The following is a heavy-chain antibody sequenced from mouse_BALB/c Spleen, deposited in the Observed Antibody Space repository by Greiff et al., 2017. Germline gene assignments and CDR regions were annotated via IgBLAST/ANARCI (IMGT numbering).Heavy chain of an antibody. J-gene: IGHJ4*01. D-gene: IGHD1-2*01. CDR1: GFTFSSYA. CDR2: ISSGGST. V-gene: IGHV5-6-5*01. Sequence: EVMLVESGGGLVKPGGSLKLSCAASGFTFSSYAMSWVRQTPEKRLEWVASISSGGSTYYPDSVKGRFTISRDNARNILYLQMSSLRSEDTAMYYCARGGGSQFYAMDYWGQGTSVTVSS. CDR3: ARGGGSQFYAMDY.